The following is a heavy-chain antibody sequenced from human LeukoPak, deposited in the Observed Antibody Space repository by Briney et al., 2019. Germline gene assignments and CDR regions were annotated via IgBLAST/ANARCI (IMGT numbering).Heavy chain of an antibody. CDR2: IYTSGST. J-gene: IGHJ5*02. V-gene: IGHV4-61*02. Sequence: NASETLSLTCTVSGGSISSGSYYWSWIRQPGGKGLEWIGRIYTSGSTNYNPSLKSRVTISVDTSKNQFSLKLSSVTAADTAVYYCARGRVRWFDPWGQGTLVTVSS. CDR1: GGSISSGSYY. CDR3: ARGRVRWFDP.